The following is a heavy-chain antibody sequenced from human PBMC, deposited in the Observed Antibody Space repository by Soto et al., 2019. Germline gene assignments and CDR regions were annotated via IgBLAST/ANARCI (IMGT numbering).Heavy chain of an antibody. D-gene: IGHD1-7*01. V-gene: IGHV3-23*01. CDR3: ARRHNWNYVLDY. CDR1: RFTFSNYA. Sequence: EVQLLESGGGLVQPGGSLRLSCTASRFTFSNYAMSWVRQAPGKGLEWVSAIRDSADSTYYADSVQGRFSISRDNSKNPLYLHMNSLRAEDTAVYYCARRHNWNYVLDYWGQGTLVTVSS. CDR2: IRDSADST. J-gene: IGHJ4*02.